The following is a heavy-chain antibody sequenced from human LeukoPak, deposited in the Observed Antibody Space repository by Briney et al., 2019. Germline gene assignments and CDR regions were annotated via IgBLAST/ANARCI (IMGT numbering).Heavy chain of an antibody. Sequence: GGSLRLSCAASGFTFSSYAMSWVRQAPGKGLEWVSAIGVAGDTFYAGSVKGRFTISRENAKNALFLQMNSLRAEDTAVYYCAKDLDPFDYWGQGTLVTVSS. J-gene: IGHJ4*02. CDR3: AKDLDPFDY. CDR1: GFTFSSYA. V-gene: IGHV3-23*01. D-gene: IGHD3-9*01. CDR2: IGVAGDT.